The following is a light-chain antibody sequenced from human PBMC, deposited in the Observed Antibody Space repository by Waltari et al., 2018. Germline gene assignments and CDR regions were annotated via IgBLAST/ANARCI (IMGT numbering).Light chain of an antibody. CDR1: QSVNFR. Sequence: EIVMTQSPDTLSVSPGERATLPCRASQSVNFRLAWYQQKPGQAPRLLIYDASSRATGIPARFSGSGSGTEFTLSISSLQSEDFAVYYCQQYTDWPPMYTFGQGTKLQIK. J-gene: IGKJ2*01. CDR2: DAS. V-gene: IGKV3-15*01. CDR3: QQYTDWPPMYT.